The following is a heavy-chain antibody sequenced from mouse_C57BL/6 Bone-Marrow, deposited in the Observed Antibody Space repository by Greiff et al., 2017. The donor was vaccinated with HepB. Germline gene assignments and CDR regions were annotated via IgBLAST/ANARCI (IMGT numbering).Heavy chain of an antibody. J-gene: IGHJ3*01. CDR3: AREAYPRGFAY. V-gene: IGHV1-54*01. Sequence: QVQLQQSGAELVRPGTSVKVSCKASGYAFTNYLIEWVKQRPGQGLEWIGVINPGSGGTNYNEKFKGKATLTADKSSSTAYMQLSSLTSEDSAVYFCAREAYPRGFAYWGQGTLVTVSA. CDR1: GYAFTNYL. CDR2: INPGSGGT.